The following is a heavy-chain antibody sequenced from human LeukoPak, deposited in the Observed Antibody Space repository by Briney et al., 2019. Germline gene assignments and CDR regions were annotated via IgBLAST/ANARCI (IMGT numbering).Heavy chain of an antibody. D-gene: IGHD6-6*01. Sequence: SETLSLTCTVSGGSISSYYWSWIRQPPGKGLEWIGYIYYSGSTNYNPSLKSRVTISVDTSKNQFSLKLSSVTAADTAVYYCARRPDGTSHFDYWGQGTLVTVSS. J-gene: IGHJ4*02. CDR3: ARRPDGTSHFDY. CDR2: IYYSGST. V-gene: IGHV4-59*01. CDR1: GGSISSYY.